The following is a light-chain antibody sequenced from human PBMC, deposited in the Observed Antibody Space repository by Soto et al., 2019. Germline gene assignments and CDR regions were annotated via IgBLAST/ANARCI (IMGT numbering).Light chain of an antibody. J-gene: IGLJ2*01. CDR2: DVC. V-gene: IGLV2-14*01. CDR3: NSYTRRSTLV. CDR1: SNDVGDYNY. Sequence: QSALTQPASVSGSPGQSITISCTGTSNDVGDYNYVSWYQQHPGKAPKLMIYDVCNRPSGVSNRFSGSKSGNSASLTISGLQAEDEDDYCSNSYTRRSTLVFGAGTKLTVL.